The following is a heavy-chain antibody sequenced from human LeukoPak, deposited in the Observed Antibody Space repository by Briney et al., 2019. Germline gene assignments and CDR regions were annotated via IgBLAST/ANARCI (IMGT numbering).Heavy chain of an antibody. Sequence: SETLSLTCTVSGYSISSAYYWGWIRQPPGKGLEWIGSIYHSGSTYYNPSLKNRVTISVDTSKNQFSLKLSSVTAADTAVYYCARGYSSSLPYYYYYMDVWGKGTTVTVSS. CDR1: GYSISSAYY. CDR2: IYHSGST. V-gene: IGHV4-38-2*02. CDR3: ARGYSSSLPYYYYYMDV. D-gene: IGHD6-6*01. J-gene: IGHJ6*03.